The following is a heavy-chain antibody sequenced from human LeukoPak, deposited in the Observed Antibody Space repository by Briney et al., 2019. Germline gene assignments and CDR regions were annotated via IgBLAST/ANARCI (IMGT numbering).Heavy chain of an antibody. V-gene: IGHV1-2*02. CDR3: ARGSGNYDFWSGRDYYYYMDV. D-gene: IGHD3-3*01. CDR1: GYTFTGYY. Sequence: ASVKVSCKASGYTFTGYYMHWVRQAPGQGLEWMGWINPNSGGTNYAQKFQGRATMTRDTSISTAYMELSRLRSDDTAVYYCARGSGNYDFWSGRDYYYYMDVWGKGTTVTVSS. CDR2: INPNSGGT. J-gene: IGHJ6*03.